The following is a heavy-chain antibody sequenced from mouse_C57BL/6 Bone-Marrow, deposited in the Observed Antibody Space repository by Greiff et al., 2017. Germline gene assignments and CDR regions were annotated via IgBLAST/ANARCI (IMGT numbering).Heavy chain of an antibody. J-gene: IGHJ2*01. V-gene: IGHV14-2*01. CDR3: TRSLSYYGTNY. D-gene: IGHD1-1*01. CDR1: GFNIKDYY. CDR2: IDPEDGET. Sequence: VQLQQSGAELVKPGASVKLSCTASGFNIKDYYIHWVKQRTEQGLEWIGRIDPEDGETKYAPKFQDKANITADTSSNTAYLQLSSLTSEDTAVYYCTRSLSYYGTNYWGQGTTLTVSS.